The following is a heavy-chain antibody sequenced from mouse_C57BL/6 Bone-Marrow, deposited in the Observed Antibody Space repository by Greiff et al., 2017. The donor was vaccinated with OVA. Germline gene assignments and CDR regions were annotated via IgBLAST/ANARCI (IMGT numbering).Heavy chain of an antibody. CDR1: GFTFSSYG. Sequence: VQLKESGGDLVKPGGSLKLSCAASGFTFSSYGMSWVRQTPDKRLEWVATISSGGSYTYYPASVTGRFTISRDNAKNTLYLQMSSLKSEDTAMYYCARRAYYGFAYWGQGTLVTVSA. V-gene: IGHV5-6*01. D-gene: IGHD2-10*01. CDR2: ISSGGSYT. CDR3: ARRAYYGFAY. J-gene: IGHJ3*01.